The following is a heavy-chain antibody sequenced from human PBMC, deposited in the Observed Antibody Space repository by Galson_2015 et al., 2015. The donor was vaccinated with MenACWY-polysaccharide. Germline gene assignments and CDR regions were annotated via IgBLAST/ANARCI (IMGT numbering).Heavy chain of an antibody. CDR1: GFSVTATGVG. Sequence: PALVKPTQTLSLTCTFSGFSVTATGVGVGWIRQPPGKAPEWLAHIYWDGDKRFSPSLGARLTITKDTSRDQVVLTMTDMEPVDPATYYCGRLLGGVSFDSWGQGTL. D-gene: IGHD1-26*01. J-gene: IGHJ4*02. CDR2: IYWDGDK. V-gene: IGHV2-5*02. CDR3: GRLLGGVSFDS.